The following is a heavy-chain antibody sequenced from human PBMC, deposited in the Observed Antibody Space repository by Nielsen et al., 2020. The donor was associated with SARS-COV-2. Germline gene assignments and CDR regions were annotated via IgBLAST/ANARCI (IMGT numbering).Heavy chain of an antibody. CDR3: ATTFAIFGEVRMDV. CDR1: GFTLTELS. V-gene: IGHV1-24*01. J-gene: IGHJ6*02. D-gene: IGHD3-3*01. CDR2: FDPEDGET. Sequence: ASVKVSCKVSGFTLTELSMHWVRQAPGKGFEWMGGFDPEDGETIYAQKFRGRVTMTEDTSTDTAYMELSSLRSEDTAVYYCATTFAIFGEVRMDVWGQGTAVAVSS.